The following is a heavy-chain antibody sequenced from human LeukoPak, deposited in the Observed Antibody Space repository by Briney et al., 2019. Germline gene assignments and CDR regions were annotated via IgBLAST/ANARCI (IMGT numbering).Heavy chain of an antibody. CDR1: GFTFRNYN. J-gene: IGHJ4*02. CDR2: ISSGGSSI. CDR3: ARVSMTCDY. V-gene: IGHV3-48*02. Sequence: QPGRSLRLSCAASGFTFRNYNMIWVRQVPGRALEWVSYISSGGSSIYYADSVKGRFAISRDNARNLLFLQMNSLTHGHTAVYFCARVSMTCDYWGQGTLVTVSS. D-gene: IGHD2-21*02.